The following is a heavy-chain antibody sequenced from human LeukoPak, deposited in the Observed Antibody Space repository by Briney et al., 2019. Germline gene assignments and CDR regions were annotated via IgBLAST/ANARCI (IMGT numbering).Heavy chain of an antibody. D-gene: IGHD1-26*01. V-gene: IGHV1-3*01. J-gene: IGHJ4*02. CDR1: GYTFTSYA. CDR2: ISAGNGNT. CDR3: ARDSGSGNNDY. Sequence: ASVRVSCKASGYTFTSYAIHWVRQAPGQRLEWMGWISAGNGNTKYSQNFQGRVTFISNTSATTAFMELSSLRSEDAAVYYCARDSGSGNNDYWGRGTLVTVTS.